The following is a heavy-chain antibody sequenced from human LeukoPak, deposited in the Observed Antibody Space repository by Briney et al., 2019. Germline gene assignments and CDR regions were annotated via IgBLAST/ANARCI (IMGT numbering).Heavy chain of an antibody. V-gene: IGHV4-59*12. D-gene: IGHD5-18*01. CDR1: GGSISSYY. Sequence: SETLSLTCTVSGGSISSYYWSWIRQPPGKGLEWIGYIYYSGSTYYNPSLKSRVTISVDTSKNQFSLKLSSVTAADTAVYYCARDEGYSYGYYYMDVWGKGTTVTISS. CDR3: ARDEGYSYGYYYMDV. CDR2: IYYSGST. J-gene: IGHJ6*03.